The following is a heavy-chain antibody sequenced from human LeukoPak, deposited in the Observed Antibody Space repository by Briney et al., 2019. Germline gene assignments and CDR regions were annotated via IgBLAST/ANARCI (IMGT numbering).Heavy chain of an antibody. CDR3: ARVSYYDSSGYSHDAFDI. D-gene: IGHD3-22*01. J-gene: IGHJ3*02. CDR2: ISAYNGNT. Sequence: ASVTVSFKASGYTFTIYGISRVRQAPGQGLEWMGWISAYNGNTNYAQKLQGRVTMTTDTSTSTAYMELRSLRSDDTAVYYCARVSYYDSSGYSHDAFDIWGQGTMVTVSS. CDR1: GYTFTIYG. V-gene: IGHV1-18*01.